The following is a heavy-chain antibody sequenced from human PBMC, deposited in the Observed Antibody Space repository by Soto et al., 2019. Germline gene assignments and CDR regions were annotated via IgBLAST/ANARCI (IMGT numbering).Heavy chain of an antibody. CDR3: ARLTLNRDCCYLEI. CDR1: GGSISSSSYY. J-gene: IGHJ4*02. CDR2: IYYSGST. Sequence: QLQLQESGPGLVKPSETLSLTCTVSGGSISSSSYYWGWIRQPPGKGLEWIGSIYYSGSTYYNPALRSRVTISVDTSKNQFSRMLSSVTAADTAVYYCARLTLNRDCCYLEIWGQGTLVTVSS. D-gene: IGHD2-21*01. V-gene: IGHV4-39*01.